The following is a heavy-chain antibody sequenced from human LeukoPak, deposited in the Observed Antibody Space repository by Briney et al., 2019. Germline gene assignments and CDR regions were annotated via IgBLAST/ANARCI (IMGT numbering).Heavy chain of an antibody. Sequence: SETLSLTCTVSGGSISSHYWSWIRQPPGMGLEWLGYIYYSGSTNYNPSLKSRVTISADTSKKQFSLKLSSVTAADTAVYYCARHFRPVQLRGLNWFDPWGQGTLVTVSS. CDR3: ARHFRPVQLRGLNWFDP. V-gene: IGHV4-59*08. CDR1: GGSISSHY. J-gene: IGHJ5*02. CDR2: IYYSGST. D-gene: IGHD4-17*01.